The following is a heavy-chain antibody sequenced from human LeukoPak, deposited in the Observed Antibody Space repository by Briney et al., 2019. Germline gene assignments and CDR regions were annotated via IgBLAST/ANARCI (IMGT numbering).Heavy chain of an antibody. V-gene: IGHV1-18*01. CDR1: GYSFTSYG. J-gene: IGHJ4*02. Sequence: ASVKVSCKASGYSFTSYGITWVRQAPGQGLEWMGWISAYNGNTNYAQKLQGRVTMTTDTSTSTAYMELRSLRSDDTAVYYCARTSTSCFFDYWGQGTLVTVSS. CDR3: ARTSTSCFFDY. D-gene: IGHD2-2*01. CDR2: ISAYNGNT.